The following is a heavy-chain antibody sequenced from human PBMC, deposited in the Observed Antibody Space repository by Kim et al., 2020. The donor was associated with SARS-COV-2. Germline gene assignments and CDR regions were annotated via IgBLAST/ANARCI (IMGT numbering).Heavy chain of an antibody. CDR2: IKSRTGGGTA. CDR3: NRDLGWYGDNDD. V-gene: IGHV3-15*01. D-gene: IGHD6-19*01. Sequence: GGSLRLSCAASGFTFTNAWINWVRQLPGKGLEWVGRIKSRTGGGTAEYAAPVKGRFSISRDDSKSTAYLQMDSLKTEDTAVYYCNRDLGWYGDNDDWGQGTLVTVSS. CDR1: GFTFTNAW. J-gene: IGHJ4*02.